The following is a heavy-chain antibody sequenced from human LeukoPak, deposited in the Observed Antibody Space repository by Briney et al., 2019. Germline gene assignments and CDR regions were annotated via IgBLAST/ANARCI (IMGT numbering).Heavy chain of an antibody. D-gene: IGHD3-10*01. CDR2: ISSSSSYI. Sequence: GGSLRLSCAASGFTFSSYSMNWVRQAPGKGLEWVSSISSSSSYIYYADSVKGRFTISRDNAKNMLYLQMNSLRAEDTAVYYCAKDGFGSGSYTLRWFDPWGQGTLVTVSS. CDR3: AKDGFGSGSYTLRWFDP. J-gene: IGHJ5*02. CDR1: GFTFSSYS. V-gene: IGHV3-21*04.